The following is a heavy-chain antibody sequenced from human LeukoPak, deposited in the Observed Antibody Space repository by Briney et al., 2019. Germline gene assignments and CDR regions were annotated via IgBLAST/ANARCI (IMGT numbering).Heavy chain of an antibody. CDR3: ARDEVPFRGGWLNK. V-gene: IGHV1-46*01. Sequence: ASVKVSCKASGYTFTSYYIHWVRQAPGQGLEWMGIINPSGGSTTYAQKFQGRVTMTRDMSISTAYMELSRLRSDDTAVYYCARDEVPFRGGWLNKWGQGTLVTVSS. J-gene: IGHJ4*02. CDR1: GYTFTSYY. CDR2: INPSGGST. D-gene: IGHD6-19*01.